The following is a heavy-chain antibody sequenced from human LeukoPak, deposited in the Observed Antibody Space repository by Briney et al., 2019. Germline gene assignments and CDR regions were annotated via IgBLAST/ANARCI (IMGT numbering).Heavy chain of an antibody. CDR3: ARRNDFHI. CDR2: IYSNEAT. Sequence: SETLSLTCAVYGGSFSGYYWSWIRQPPGKGLEWIGYIYSNEATEYKPSLKSRVTISADTSKNQFSLKLTSVTAADTAIYYCARRNDFHIWGQGTMVTVSP. V-gene: IGHV4-4*08. CDR1: GGSFSGYY. J-gene: IGHJ3*02.